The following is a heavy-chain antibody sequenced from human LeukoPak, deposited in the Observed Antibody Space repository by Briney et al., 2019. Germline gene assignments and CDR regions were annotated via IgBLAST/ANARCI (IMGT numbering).Heavy chain of an antibody. D-gene: IGHD2-21*01. Sequence: GGSLRLSCAASGLTFSSHWMHWVRQAPGKGLVWVSRITNDGSSTTYADSVKGRFTISRDNSKNTLYLQMNSLRAEDTAVYYCAVFGDASFDYWGQGTLVTVSS. J-gene: IGHJ4*02. CDR3: AVFGDASFDY. CDR2: ITNDGSST. CDR1: GLTFSSHW. V-gene: IGHV3-74*01.